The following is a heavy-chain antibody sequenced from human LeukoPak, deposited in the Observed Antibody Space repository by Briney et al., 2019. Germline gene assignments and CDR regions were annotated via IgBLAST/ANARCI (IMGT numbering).Heavy chain of an antibody. D-gene: IGHD2-15*01. CDR2: ISYDGSYK. CDR3: AKNGDRGAYCSGGTCYPYYYYYMDV. CDR1: GFTFSDYG. J-gene: IGHJ6*03. V-gene: IGHV3-30*18. Sequence: GGSLRLSCAASGFTFSDYGIHWVRQAPGKGLEWVAVISYDGSYKYFGDSVKGRFTISRDNSRNTVHLQMNSLRAEDTAIYYCAKNGDRGAYCSGGTCYPYYYYYMDVWAKGPRSPSP.